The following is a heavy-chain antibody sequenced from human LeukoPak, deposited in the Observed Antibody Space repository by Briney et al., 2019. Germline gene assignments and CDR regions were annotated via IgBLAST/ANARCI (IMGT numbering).Heavy chain of an antibody. CDR3: ASGLRYFDWLPLDY. V-gene: IGHV1-69*05. Sequence: SVKVSCKASGGTFSSYAISWVRQAPGQGLEGMGGIIPIFGTANYAQKLKGRVTITTDESTSTAYMELSILRSEDTAVYYCASGLRYFDWLPLDYWGQGTLVTVSS. J-gene: IGHJ4*02. CDR2: IIPIFGTA. CDR1: GGTFSSYA. D-gene: IGHD3-9*01.